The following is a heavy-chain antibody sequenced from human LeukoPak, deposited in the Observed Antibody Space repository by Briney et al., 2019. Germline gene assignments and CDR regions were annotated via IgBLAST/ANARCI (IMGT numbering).Heavy chain of an antibody. CDR2: ISGSGGST. V-gene: IGHV3-23*01. D-gene: IGHD3-22*01. CDR3: AKSTYYDSSGRQPLYSYYGMDV. CDR1: GFTFSSYS. J-gene: IGHJ6*02. Sequence: GGSLRLSCAASGFTFSSYSMSWVRQAPGKGLEWVSAISGSGGSTYYADSVKGRFTISRDNSKNTLYLQMNSLTAEHTAVSYSAKSTYYDSSGRQPLYSYYGMDVWGQGTTVTVSS.